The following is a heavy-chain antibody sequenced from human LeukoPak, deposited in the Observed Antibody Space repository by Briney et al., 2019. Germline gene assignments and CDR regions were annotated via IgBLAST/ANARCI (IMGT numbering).Heavy chain of an antibody. Sequence: ASVKVSCKASGYTFTGYYMHWVRQAPGQGLEWMGWINPNSGGTNYAQKFQGRVTMTRDTSISTAYMELSRLRSDDTAVYYCARVFFTMVRGVINYYYGMDVWGQGTTVTVSS. V-gene: IGHV1-2*02. CDR1: GYTFTGYY. D-gene: IGHD3-10*01. J-gene: IGHJ6*02. CDR2: INPNSGGT. CDR3: ARVFFTMVRGVINYYYGMDV.